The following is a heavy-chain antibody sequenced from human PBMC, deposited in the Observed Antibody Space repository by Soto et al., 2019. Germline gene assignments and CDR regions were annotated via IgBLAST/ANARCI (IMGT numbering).Heavy chain of an antibody. CDR1: GFTFSGHW. V-gene: IGHV3-74*01. J-gene: IGHJ4*02. D-gene: IGHD6-19*01. CDR2: FNRDGSGT. Sequence: GGSLRLSCAASGFTFSGHWMHWVRQPPGKGLVWVSRFNRDGSGTTYADSMKGRFTISRDIAKNTLYLQMNSLRAEDTAVYYCAREGSGWSLDYWGQGTPVTVSS. CDR3: AREGSGWSLDY.